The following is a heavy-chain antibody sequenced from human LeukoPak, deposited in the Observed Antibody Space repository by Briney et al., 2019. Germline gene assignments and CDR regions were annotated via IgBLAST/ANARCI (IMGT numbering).Heavy chain of an antibody. CDR1: GYSISSGYY. CDR2: IYHSGST. V-gene: IGHV4-38-2*02. CDR3: ARARSGWGAFDI. J-gene: IGHJ3*02. D-gene: IGHD6-19*01. Sequence: SETLSLTCTVSGYSISSGYYWGWIRQPPGKGLEWIGSIYHSGSTYYNPPLKSRVTISVDKSKNQFSLKLSSVTAADTAVYYCARARSGWGAFDIWGQGTMVTVSS.